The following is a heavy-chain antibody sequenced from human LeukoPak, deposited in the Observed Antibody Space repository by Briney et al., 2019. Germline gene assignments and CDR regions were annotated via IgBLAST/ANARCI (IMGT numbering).Heavy chain of an antibody. D-gene: IGHD2-2*01. CDR3: ARGYCSSTSCFLYGMDV. CDR2: IIPIFGTA. Sequence: ASVKVSCKASGGTFSSYAISWVRQAPGQGLEWMGGIIPIFGTANYAQKFQGRVTITADESTSTAYMELSSLRSEDTAVYYCARGYCSSTSCFLYGMDVWGQGTTVTVSS. CDR1: GGTFSSYA. J-gene: IGHJ6*02. V-gene: IGHV1-69*01.